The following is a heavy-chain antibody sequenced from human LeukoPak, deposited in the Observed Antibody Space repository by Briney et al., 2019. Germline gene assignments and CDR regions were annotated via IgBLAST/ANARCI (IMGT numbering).Heavy chain of an antibody. CDR1: GGSISRGDYY. D-gene: IGHD3-22*01. V-gene: IGHV4-30-4*01. CDR2: IYYSGST. Sequence: SQTLSLTCTVSGGSISRGDYYWTWIRQPPGKGLEWIGYIYYSGSTHYNPSLKSRVSISVDTAKNQFSLNLSSVTAADTAVYYCARDQNKYDSSGYYYYQYGMDVWGQGTTVTVSS. J-gene: IGHJ6*02. CDR3: ARDQNKYDSSGYYYYQYGMDV.